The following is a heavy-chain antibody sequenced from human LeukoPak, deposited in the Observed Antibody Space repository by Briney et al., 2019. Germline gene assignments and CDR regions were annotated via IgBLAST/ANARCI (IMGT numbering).Heavy chain of an antibody. CDR1: GGSISTYY. V-gene: IGHV4-59*01. CDR3: ARETPTYYYFDL. CDR2: IYYSGST. J-gene: IGHJ2*01. Sequence: SETLSLTCTVSGGSISTYYWSWIRQPPGKGQEWIGYIYYSGSTDYNPSLKSRVTISIDTSKNQFSLKLSSVTAADTAIYYCARETPTYYYFDLWGRGTLVTVSS.